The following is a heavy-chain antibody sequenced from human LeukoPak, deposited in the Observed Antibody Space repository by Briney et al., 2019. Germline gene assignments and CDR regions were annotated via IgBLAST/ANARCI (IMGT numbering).Heavy chain of an antibody. CDR1: GFTFSSYA. CDR2: ISYDGSNK. CDR3: ASIMLQHAAY. D-gene: IGHD2-8*01. V-gene: IGHV3-30*01. J-gene: IGHJ4*02. Sequence: GRSLRLSCAASGFTFSSYAMHWVRQAPGKGLEWVAVISYDGSNKYYADSVKGRFTISRDNSKNTLYLQMNSLRAEDTAVYYCASIMLQHAAYWGQGTLVTVSS.